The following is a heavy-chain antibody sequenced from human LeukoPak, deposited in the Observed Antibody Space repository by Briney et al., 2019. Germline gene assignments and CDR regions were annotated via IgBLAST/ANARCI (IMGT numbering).Heavy chain of an antibody. CDR3: ARDLSQFTIFGVVIGQRFDY. V-gene: IGHV1-18*01. CDR1: GYTFTSYG. D-gene: IGHD3-3*01. J-gene: IGHJ4*02. Sequence: ASVKVSCKASGYTFTSYGISWVRQAPGQGLEWMGWISAYNGNTNYAQKLQGRVTMTRDTSTSTVYMELSSLRSEDTAVYYCARDLSQFTIFGVVIGQRFDYWGQGTLVTVSS. CDR2: ISAYNGNT.